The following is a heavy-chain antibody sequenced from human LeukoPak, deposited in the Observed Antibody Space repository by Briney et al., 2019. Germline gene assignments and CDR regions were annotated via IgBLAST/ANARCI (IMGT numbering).Heavy chain of an antibody. CDR1: GFTFSYHG. CDR2: IRDDGSKS. J-gene: IGHJ4*02. CDR3: AKPHQLLSPDY. V-gene: IGHV3-30*02. Sequence: GGSLRLSCVGSGFTFSYHGLHWVRQAPGKGLEWVAFIRDDGSKSHYADSVKGRFTISRDNSKNTLYLQMNSLRAEDTAVYYCAKPHQLLSPDYWGQGTLVTVSS. D-gene: IGHD2-2*01.